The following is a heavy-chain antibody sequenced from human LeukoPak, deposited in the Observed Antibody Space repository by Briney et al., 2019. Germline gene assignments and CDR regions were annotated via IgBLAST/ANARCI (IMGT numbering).Heavy chain of an antibody. CDR1: GGSFSGYH. D-gene: IGHD3-3*01. CDR2: INHSGST. V-gene: IGHV4-34*01. CDR3: ARGAEITIFGVVPYYFDY. Sequence: PSETLSLTCAVYGGSFSGYHWSWIRQPPGKGLEWIGEINHSGSTNYNPSLKSRVTISVDKSKNQFSLKLSSVTAADTAVYYCARGAEITIFGVVPYYFDYWGQGTLVTVSS. J-gene: IGHJ4*02.